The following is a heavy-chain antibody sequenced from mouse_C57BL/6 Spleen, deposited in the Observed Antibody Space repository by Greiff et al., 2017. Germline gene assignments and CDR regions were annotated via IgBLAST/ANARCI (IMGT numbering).Heavy chain of an antibody. D-gene: IGHD1-1*01. CDR1: GYTFTSYG. V-gene: IGHV1-81*01. CDR3: ARRGVITTVVDPFDY. CDR2: IYPRSGNT. Sequence: SGAELARPGASVKLSCTASGYTFTSYGISWVKQRTGQGLEWIGEIYPRSGNTYYTEKFKGKATLTADKSSSTAYMELRSLTSEDSAVYFCARRGVITTVVDPFDYWGQGTTLTVSS. J-gene: IGHJ2*01.